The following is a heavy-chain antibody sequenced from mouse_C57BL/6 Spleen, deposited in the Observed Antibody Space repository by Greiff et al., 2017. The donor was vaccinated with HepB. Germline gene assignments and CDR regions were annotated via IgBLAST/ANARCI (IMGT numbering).Heavy chain of an antibody. J-gene: IGHJ4*01. CDR1: GYTFTSYW. CDR3: ARDYDGTGGYAMDY. D-gene: IGHD2-4*01. V-gene: IGHV1-52*01. Sequence: QAQLQQPGAELVRPGSSVKLSCKASGYTFTSYWMHWVKQRPIQGLEWIGNIDPSDSETHYNQKFKDKATLTVDKSSSTAYMQLSSLTSEDSAVYYCARDYDGTGGYAMDYWGQGTSVTVSS. CDR2: IDPSDSET.